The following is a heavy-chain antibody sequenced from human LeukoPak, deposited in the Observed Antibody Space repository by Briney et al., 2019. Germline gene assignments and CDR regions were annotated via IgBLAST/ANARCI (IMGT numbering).Heavy chain of an antibody. D-gene: IGHD6-19*01. J-gene: IGHJ4*02. Sequence: SVKVSCKASGYTFTSYYMHWVRQAPGQGLEWMGGIIPIFGTANYAQKFQGRVTITADESTSTAYMELSSLRSEDTAVYYCARGAVAGTGGFDYWGQGTLVTVSS. CDR3: ARGAVAGTGGFDY. CDR2: IIPIFGTA. V-gene: IGHV1-69*13. CDR1: GYTFTSYY.